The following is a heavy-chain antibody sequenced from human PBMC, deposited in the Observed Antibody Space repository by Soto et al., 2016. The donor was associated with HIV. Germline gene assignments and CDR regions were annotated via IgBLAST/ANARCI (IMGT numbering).Heavy chain of an antibody. Sequence: EVQLLESGGGLAQPGRSLRLSCLVSGFNFNNYNMHWVRQAPGKGLQWISYISRSSGTIYYADSVKGRFTISRDNSKNSLYLEMTSLRAEDTAVYYCAREDSGTFGVSHYDYWGQGTLVVVSS. CDR2: ISRSSGTI. CDR3: AREDSGTFGVSHYDY. D-gene: IGHD1-1*01. CDR1: GFNFNNYN. V-gene: IGHV3-48*04. J-gene: IGHJ4*02.